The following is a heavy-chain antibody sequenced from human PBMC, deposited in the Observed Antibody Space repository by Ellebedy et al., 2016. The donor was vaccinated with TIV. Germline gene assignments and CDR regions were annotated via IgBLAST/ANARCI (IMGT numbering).Heavy chain of an antibody. V-gene: IGHV1-2*02. Sequence: ASVKVSXKASGYSFIGYYMHWVRQAPGQGLEWMGWINPNNGGTNSAQKFQGRVTMTRDASISTAYMELSRLRSDDTAVYYRVTRGYSGYDYFDYWGQGTLVTVSS. D-gene: IGHD5-12*01. J-gene: IGHJ4*02. CDR2: INPNNGGT. CDR1: GYSFIGYY. CDR3: VTRGYSGYDYFDY.